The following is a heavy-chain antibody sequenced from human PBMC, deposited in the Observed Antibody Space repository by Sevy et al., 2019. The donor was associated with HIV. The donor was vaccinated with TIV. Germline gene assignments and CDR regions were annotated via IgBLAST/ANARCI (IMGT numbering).Heavy chain of an antibody. V-gene: IGHV3-53*04. CDR3: ARVSPPYYDFWSGYSEDWYFDL. CDR1: GFTVSSNY. CDR2: IYSGGST. D-gene: IGHD3-3*01. Sequence: GGYLRLSCAASGFTVSSNYMSWVRQAPGKGLEWVSVIYSGGSTYYADTVKGPLTISRHNSKNTLYIQMNSLRAEDTAVYYCARVSPPYYDFWSGYSEDWYFDLWGRGTLVTVSS. J-gene: IGHJ2*01.